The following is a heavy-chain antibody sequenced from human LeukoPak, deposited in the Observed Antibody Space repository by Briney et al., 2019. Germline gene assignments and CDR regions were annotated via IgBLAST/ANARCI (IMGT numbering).Heavy chain of an antibody. J-gene: IGHJ4*02. CDR2: INPNSGGT. CDR1: AYTFTDYY. CDR3: ARVGSSSWYGVYYFDY. D-gene: IGHD6-13*01. V-gene: IGHV1-2*02. Sequence: GASVKVSCKASAYTFTDYYIHWVRQAPGQGLEWMAWINPNSGGTKYAQKFQGRITMTRDTSISTAYMELSRLRSDDTAVYYCARVGSSSWYGVYYFDYWGQGTLVTVSS.